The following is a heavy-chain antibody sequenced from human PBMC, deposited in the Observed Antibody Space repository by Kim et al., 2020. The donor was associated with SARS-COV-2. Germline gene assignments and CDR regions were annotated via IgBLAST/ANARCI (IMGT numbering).Heavy chain of an antibody. CDR1: GGSFSGYY. V-gene: IGHV4-34*01. CDR2: INHSGST. CDR3: AVGAAGHIDY. Sequence: SETLSLTCAVYGGSFSGYYWSWIRQPPGKGLEWIGEINHSGSTNYNPSLKSRVTISVDTSKNQFSLKLSSVTAADTAVYYCAVGAAGHIDYWGQGTLVTVSS. J-gene: IGHJ4*02. D-gene: IGHD6-13*01.